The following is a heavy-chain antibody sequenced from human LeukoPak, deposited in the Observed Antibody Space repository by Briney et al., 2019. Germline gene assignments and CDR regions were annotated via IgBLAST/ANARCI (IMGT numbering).Heavy chain of an antibody. CDR2: IYYSGST. J-gene: IGHJ6*03. CDR1: GGSISSYY. V-gene: IGHV4-59*01. D-gene: IGHD6-13*01. Sequence: SETLSLTCTVSGGSISSYYWSWIRQPPGKGLEWIGYIYYSGSTNYTPSLKSRVTISVHTSKNQFSLELNSVTAADTAVYYCARALYSSSGVYYYYMDVWGKGTTVTVSS. CDR3: ARALYSSSGVYYYYMDV.